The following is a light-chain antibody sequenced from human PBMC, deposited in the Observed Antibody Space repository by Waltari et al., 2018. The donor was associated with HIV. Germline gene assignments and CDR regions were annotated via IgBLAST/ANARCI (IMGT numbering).Light chain of an antibody. CDR1: QSVTSSF. V-gene: IGKV3-20*01. CDR2: GAS. Sequence: EIVFTQSPGTLSLSPGERATLSCRASQSVTSSFLSWYQQKPGQAPRLLIYGASSRATGIPDRFSGGGSGTDFTLTISRREPEDFAVYYCQQYGSSPLTFGGGTKVDIK. J-gene: IGKJ4*01. CDR3: QQYGSSPLT.